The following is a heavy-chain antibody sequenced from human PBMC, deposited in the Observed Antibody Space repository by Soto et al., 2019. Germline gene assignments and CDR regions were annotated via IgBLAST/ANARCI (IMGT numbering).Heavy chain of an antibody. CDR2: IYYSGTT. D-gene: IGHD3-22*01. CDR3: ARARMIGVPGFFDV. Sequence: QVHLQESGPGLVKPSQTLSLPCTVSGASIINNHYYWNFIRQPPGNGLEWIVYIYYSGTTYYKPSLARRLTISIVTSKNQFSLKLNCVTAADTAVYYCARARMIGVPGFFDVWGRGTLITVSS. V-gene: IGHV4-30-4*08. J-gene: IGHJ2*01. CDR1: GASIINNHYY.